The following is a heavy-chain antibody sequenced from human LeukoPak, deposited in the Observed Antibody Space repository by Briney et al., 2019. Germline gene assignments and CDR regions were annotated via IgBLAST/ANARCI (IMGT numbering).Heavy chain of an antibody. CDR1: GFTFTSYA. Sequence: AGRSLRLSCAASGFTFTSYAVHWVRQAPGKGLEWVAVLSYDGSNEYYADSVKGRFAISRDNSKNTLYLQMNSLRAEDTAVYYCTRDVSRISDYWGQGTLVTVSS. CDR3: TRDVSRISDY. J-gene: IGHJ4*02. D-gene: IGHD2-15*01. CDR2: LSYDGSNE. V-gene: IGHV3-30*09.